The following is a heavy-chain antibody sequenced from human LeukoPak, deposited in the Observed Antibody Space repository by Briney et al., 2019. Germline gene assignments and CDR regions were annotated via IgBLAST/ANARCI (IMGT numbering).Heavy chain of an antibody. V-gene: IGHV4-59*08. CDR2: IYYSGST. CDR1: GGSISSYY. J-gene: IGHJ4*02. CDR3: ARRYGDY. D-gene: IGHD1-14*01. Sequence: SETLSLTCTVSGGSISSYYWSWIRQPPGKGLEWIGYIYYSGSTNYNPSLKSRVTISVDTSKNQFSLKLSSVTAADPAVYYCARRYGDYWGQGTLVTVSS.